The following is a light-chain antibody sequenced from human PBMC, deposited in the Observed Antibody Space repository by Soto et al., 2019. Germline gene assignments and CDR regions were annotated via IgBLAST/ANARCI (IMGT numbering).Light chain of an antibody. J-gene: IGLJ1*01. CDR2: DVS. Sequence: QSVLPQPAPVSGSPQQSLPSSCTGTSSDVGGYNYVSWYQQHPGKAPKLMIYDVSNRPSGVSNRFSGSKSGNTASLTISGLQAEDEADYYCSSYTSSSPYVFGTGT. CDR3: SSYTSSSPYV. CDR1: SSDVGGYNY. V-gene: IGLV2-14*01.